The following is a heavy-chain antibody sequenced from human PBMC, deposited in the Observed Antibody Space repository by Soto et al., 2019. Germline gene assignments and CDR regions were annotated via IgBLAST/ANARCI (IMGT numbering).Heavy chain of an antibody. CDR3: AMVAMENYHDMWSGSTSCALDV. Sequence: SETLSLTCKVSGGSMRGYSWSWIRQTPGEGLEWIGYVSHSGRTDYSPSLKNRVTISLDMSKNHFALHVNSVDPADTAVYYCAMVAMENYHDMWSGSTSCALDVWGQGTTVTVSS. J-gene: IGHJ6*02. CDR2: VSHSGRT. V-gene: IGHV4-59*13. D-gene: IGHD3-3*01. CDR1: GGSMRGYS.